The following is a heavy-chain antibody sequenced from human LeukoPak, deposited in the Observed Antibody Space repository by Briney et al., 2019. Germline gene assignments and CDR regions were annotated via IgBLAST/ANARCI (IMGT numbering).Heavy chain of an antibody. Sequence: SETLSLTCAVSGAPITSFHWTWFRQPAGRGPEWIGLIYTSGSTLYNPSLQSRVAMSVDVTKNQLSLKLSYVTAADAATYYCARKDGDYWGQGTLVTVSS. D-gene: IGHD6-6*01. J-gene: IGHJ4*02. CDR2: IYTSGST. CDR1: GAPITSFH. CDR3: ARKDGDY. V-gene: IGHV4-4*07.